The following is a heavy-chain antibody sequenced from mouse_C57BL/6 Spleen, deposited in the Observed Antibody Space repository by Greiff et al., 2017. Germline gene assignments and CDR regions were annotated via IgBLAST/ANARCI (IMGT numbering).Heavy chain of an antibody. V-gene: IGHV1-82*01. CDR3: ARDIRGYFDV. D-gene: IGHD1-1*01. Sequence: QVQLQQSGPELVKPGASVKISCKASGYAFSSSWMNWVKQRPGKGLEWIGRIYPGDGDTNYNGKFKGKATLTADKSSSTAYMQLSSLTSEDSAVYFCARDIRGYFDVWGTGTTVTVSS. CDR2: IYPGDGDT. CDR1: GYAFSSSW. J-gene: IGHJ1*03.